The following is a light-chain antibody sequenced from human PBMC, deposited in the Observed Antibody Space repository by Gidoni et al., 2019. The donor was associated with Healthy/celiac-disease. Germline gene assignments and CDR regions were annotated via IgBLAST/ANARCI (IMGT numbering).Light chain of an antibody. CDR2: WAS. V-gene: IGKV4-1*01. Sequence: TINCKSSQSVLYSSNNKNYLAWYQQKPGQPPKLLIYWASTRESGVPDRFSGSGSGTDFTLTISSLQAEDVAVYYCQQYYSTPPTFXPXTKVXIK. J-gene: IGKJ3*01. CDR3: QQYYSTPPT. CDR1: QSVLYSSNNKNY.